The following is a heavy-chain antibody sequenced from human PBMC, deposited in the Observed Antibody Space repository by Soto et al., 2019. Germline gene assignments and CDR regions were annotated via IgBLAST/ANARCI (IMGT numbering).Heavy chain of an antibody. V-gene: IGHV4-59*01. Sequence: QVQLQESGPGLVKPSETLSLTCTVSGGSISSYYWSWIRQPPGKGLEWIGYIYYSGSTNYNPSLKSRVTISVDTSKNQFSLKLSSVTAADTAVYYCARGLRNYYGSILGGRTGRPASFDIWGQGTMVTVSS. CDR1: GGSISSYY. J-gene: IGHJ3*02. D-gene: IGHD3-22*01. CDR2: IYYSGST. CDR3: ARGLRNYYGSILGGRTGRPASFDI.